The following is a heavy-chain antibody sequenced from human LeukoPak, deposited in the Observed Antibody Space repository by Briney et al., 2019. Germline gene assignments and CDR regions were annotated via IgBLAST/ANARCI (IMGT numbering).Heavy chain of an antibody. CDR3: ARVHGEPNSPFY. Sequence: PSETLSLTCTVSGGSVSSTTHYWGWIRQPPGKGLEWIGNMYFGGSTYYNPSLKSRVTISVDTSKNQFSLKLTSVTAADTAVYYCARVHGEPNSPFYWGQGTLVTVSS. CDR2: MYFGGST. V-gene: IGHV4-39*01. D-gene: IGHD4-17*01. J-gene: IGHJ4*02. CDR1: GGSVSSTTHY.